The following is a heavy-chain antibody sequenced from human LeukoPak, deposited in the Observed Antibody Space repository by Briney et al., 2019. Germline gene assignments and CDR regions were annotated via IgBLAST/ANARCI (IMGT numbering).Heavy chain of an antibody. V-gene: IGHV4-59*08. CDR1: GASISDDS. Sequence: PSETLSLTCSVSGASISDDSWTWIRQPPGKGLEWIGFISYTGNTNYYNPSLKSRVTMSIDTFMNQFSLKLSSVTAADTAVYYCARLGNCGDDCYAADYWGQGTLVTVSS. D-gene: IGHD2-21*02. J-gene: IGHJ4*02. CDR2: ISYTGNT. CDR3: ARLGNCGDDCYAADY.